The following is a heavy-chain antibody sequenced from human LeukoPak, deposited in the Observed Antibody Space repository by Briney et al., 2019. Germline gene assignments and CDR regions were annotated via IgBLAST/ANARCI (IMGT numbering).Heavy chain of an antibody. D-gene: IGHD6-13*01. CDR1: GDTFSNYD. J-gene: IGHJ4*02. Sequence: ASVKVSCKASGDTFSNYDVTWVRQVPGQGLEWMGRIIPVFDTAKYAQNFQGGVTMTTDESSSTAYMELYSLRSEDTAVYYCALSAEKQLVYFDFWGQGTLVTVSS. CDR2: IIPVFDTA. CDR3: ALSAEKQLVYFDF. V-gene: IGHV1-69*05.